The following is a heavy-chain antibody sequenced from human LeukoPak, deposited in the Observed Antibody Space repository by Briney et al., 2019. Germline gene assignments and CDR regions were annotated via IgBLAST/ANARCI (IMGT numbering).Heavy chain of an antibody. Sequence: ASVKVSCKASGYTFTNFGISWVRQAPGQGLEWMGWISAYNGNTNYAQRLQGRVTMTTDTSTSTAYMELRSLRSDDTAVYYCARDRDYGDYNTQDLFVYWGQGTLVTVSS. CDR2: ISAYNGNT. D-gene: IGHD4-17*01. CDR3: ARDRDYGDYNTQDLFVY. V-gene: IGHV1-18*01. J-gene: IGHJ4*02. CDR1: GYTFTNFG.